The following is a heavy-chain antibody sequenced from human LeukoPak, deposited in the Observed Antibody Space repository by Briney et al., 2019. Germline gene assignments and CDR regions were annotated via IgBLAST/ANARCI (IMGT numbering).Heavy chain of an antibody. CDR2: INPNSGGT. Sequence: ASVKVSCKASGYTFTGYYMHWVRQAPGQGLEWMGWINPNSGGTNYAQKFQGRVTMTRDTSISTAYMELSRLRSDDTAVYYCARVCSSTSCSDYWGQGTLVTASS. J-gene: IGHJ4*02. V-gene: IGHV1-2*02. CDR3: ARVCSSTSCSDY. D-gene: IGHD2-2*01. CDR1: GYTFTGYY.